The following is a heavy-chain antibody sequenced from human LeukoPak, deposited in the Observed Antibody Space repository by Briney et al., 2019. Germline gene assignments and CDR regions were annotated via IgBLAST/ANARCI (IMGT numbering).Heavy chain of an antibody. D-gene: IGHD3-22*01. J-gene: IGHJ4*02. CDR2: IYYSGST. Sequence: SETLSLTCTVSGGSISSYYWSWIRQPPGKGLEWIGYIYYSGSTNYNPSLKSRVTISVDTSKNQFSLKLSSVTAADTAVYYCARAIWGGSGYYYVIHFDYWGQGTLVTVSS. CDR1: GGSISSYY. CDR3: ARAIWGGSGYYYVIHFDY. V-gene: IGHV4-59*01.